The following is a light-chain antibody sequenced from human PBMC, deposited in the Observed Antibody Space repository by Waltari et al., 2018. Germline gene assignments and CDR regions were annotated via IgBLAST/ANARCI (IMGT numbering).Light chain of an antibody. CDR3: QVWDSDSDHVV. V-gene: IGLV3-21*01. CDR1: NILTKS. Sequence: SYVLPQPPSLSVAPRQTARITCWGTNILTKSVPWYQQKPGQAPVLVHYYANDRPTGISLRFSGSVSGHTATLSIGRVESGDEADYYCQVWDSDSDHVVFGGGTRLTVL. CDR2: YAN. J-gene: IGLJ3*02.